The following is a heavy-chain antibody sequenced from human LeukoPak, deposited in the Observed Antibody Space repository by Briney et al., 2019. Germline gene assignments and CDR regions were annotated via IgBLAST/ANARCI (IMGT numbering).Heavy chain of an antibody. CDR1: GFTFSSYG. Sequence: PGGSLRLSCAASGFTFSSYGMHWVRQAPGKGLEWVANIKQDGSEKYYVDSVKGRFTISRDNAKNSLYLQMNSLRAEDTAVYYCAREQYCTNGVCYQYYYYYYGMDVWGQGTTVTVSS. D-gene: IGHD2-8*01. J-gene: IGHJ6*02. V-gene: IGHV3-7*01. CDR2: IKQDGSEK. CDR3: AREQYCTNGVCYQYYYYYYGMDV.